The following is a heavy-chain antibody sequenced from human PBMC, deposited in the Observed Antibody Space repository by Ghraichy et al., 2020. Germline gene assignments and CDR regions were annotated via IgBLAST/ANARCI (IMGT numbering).Heavy chain of an antibody. V-gene: IGHV3-48*03. CDR2: VSSSGSTI. Sequence: GSLRLSCAASGFTFSSYEMNWVRQAPGKGLEWVSYVSSSGSTIYYADSVKGRFTISRDNAKNSLYLQMNSLRAEDTAVYYCARDAPTLGYCSSTSCYAPYWGQGTLVTVSS. D-gene: IGHD2-2*01. J-gene: IGHJ4*02. CDR1: GFTFSSYE. CDR3: ARDAPTLGYCSSTSCYAPY.